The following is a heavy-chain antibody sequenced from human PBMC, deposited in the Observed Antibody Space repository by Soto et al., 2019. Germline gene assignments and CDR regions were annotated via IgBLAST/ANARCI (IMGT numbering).Heavy chain of an antibody. CDR2: IIPIFGTA. CDR3: ATDRRPYYDSSGSGGFGY. D-gene: IGHD3-22*01. V-gene: IGHV1-69*13. CDR1: GGTFSSYA. J-gene: IGHJ4*02. Sequence: SVKVSCKASGGTFSSYAISWVRQAPGQGLEWMGGIIPIFGTANYAQKFQGRVTITADESTSTAYMELSSLRSEDTAVYYCATDRRPYYDSSGSGGFGYWGQGTLVTVSS.